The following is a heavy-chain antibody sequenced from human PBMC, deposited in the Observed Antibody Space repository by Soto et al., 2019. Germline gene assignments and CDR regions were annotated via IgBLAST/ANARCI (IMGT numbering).Heavy chain of an antibody. CDR3: ARDQHTYSSSWYYYYYGMDV. D-gene: IGHD6-13*01. CDR1: GGSVSSGSYY. Sequence: QVQLQESGPGLVKPSETLSLTCTVSGGSVSSGSYYWSWIRQPPGKGLEWIGYIYYSGSTNYNPSLKSRVAITVETSKNQFSLKLSSVTAADTAVYYCARDQHTYSSSWYYYYYGMDVWGQGTTVTVSS. J-gene: IGHJ6*02. V-gene: IGHV4-61*01. CDR2: IYYSGST.